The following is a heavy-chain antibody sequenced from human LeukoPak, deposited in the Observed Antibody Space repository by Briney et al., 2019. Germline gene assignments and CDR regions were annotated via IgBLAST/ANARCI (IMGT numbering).Heavy chain of an antibody. CDR1: GFTFSNYG. V-gene: IGHV3-33*01. D-gene: IGHD3-9*01. J-gene: IGHJ4*02. CDR3: GRNWGDHFDWLHDY. CDR2: IWYDGSNE. Sequence: GRSLRLSCAASGFTFSNYGMHWVRQAPGKGLEWVAIIWYDGSNEYYADSVKGRFTISRDNSKNTLHLQMNSLRAEDTAIYYCGRNWGDHFDWLHDYWGEGTLVTVSS.